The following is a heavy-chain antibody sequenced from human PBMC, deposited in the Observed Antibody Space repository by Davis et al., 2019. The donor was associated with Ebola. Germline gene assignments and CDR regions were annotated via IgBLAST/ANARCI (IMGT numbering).Heavy chain of an antibody. J-gene: IGHJ4*02. V-gene: IGHV4-34*01. CDR3: AREGQSNRAVAVY. Sequence: MPSETLSLTCAVYGGSFSGYYWTWIRQPPGKGLEWIGSIYHSGSTYYNVSLKSRVTISVDTSKNQFSLRLSSVTAADTAVYYCAREGQSNRAVAVYWGQGTLVTVSS. D-gene: IGHD6-19*01. CDR1: GGSFSGYY. CDR2: IYHSGST.